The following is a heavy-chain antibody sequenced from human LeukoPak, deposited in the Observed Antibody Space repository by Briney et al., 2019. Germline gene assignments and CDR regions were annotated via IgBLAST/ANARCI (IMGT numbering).Heavy chain of an antibody. CDR3: ARDRALTRSYYMDV. Sequence: SETLSLTCTVSGGSISSYYWSWIRQPPGKGLEWIGYIYYSGSTNYNPSLKSRVTISVDTFKNQFSLKLSSVTAADTAVYYCARDRALTRSYYMDVWGKGTTVTVSS. CDR2: IYYSGST. J-gene: IGHJ6*03. D-gene: IGHD4-11*01. CDR1: GGSISSYY. V-gene: IGHV4-59*01.